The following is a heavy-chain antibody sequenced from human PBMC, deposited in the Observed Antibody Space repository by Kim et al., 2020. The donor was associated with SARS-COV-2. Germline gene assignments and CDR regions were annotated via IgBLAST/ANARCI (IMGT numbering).Heavy chain of an antibody. V-gene: IGHV1-8*02. Sequence: ASVKVSCKASGYTFSSYDVNWVRQATGQGLEWMGWMNPNSGNTSYAQKFQGRVTMTGNISMSTAYMELSSLRSEDTAVYYCARGPDCSSMSCPYWIDAWGQGTLVTVSS. CDR3: ARGPDCSSMSCPYWIDA. CDR1: GYTFSSYD. J-gene: IGHJ5*02. D-gene: IGHD2-2*01. CDR2: MNPNSGNT.